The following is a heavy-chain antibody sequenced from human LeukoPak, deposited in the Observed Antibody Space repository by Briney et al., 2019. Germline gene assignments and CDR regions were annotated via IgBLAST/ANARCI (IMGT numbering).Heavy chain of an antibody. CDR1: GFTFSSYA. Sequence: GGSLRLSCAASGFTFSSYAMHWVRQAPGKGLEWVAVISYDGSNKYYADSVKGRFTISRDNSKNTLYLQMNSLRAEDTAVYYCARALLQRKWLLLRSDAFDIWGQGTMVTVSS. CDR3: ARALLQRKWLLLRSDAFDI. CDR2: ISYDGSNK. D-gene: IGHD3-22*01. J-gene: IGHJ3*02. V-gene: IGHV3-30*04.